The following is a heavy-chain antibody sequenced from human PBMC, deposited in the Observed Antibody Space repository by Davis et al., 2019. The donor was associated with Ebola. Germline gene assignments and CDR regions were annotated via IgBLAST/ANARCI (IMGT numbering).Heavy chain of an antibody. Sequence: GESLKISCAASGFTFSSYWMHWVRQAPGKGLVWVSRINSDGSSTSYADSVKGRFTISRDNAKNTLYLQMNSLRAEDTAVYYCARETVVVVAAINYYYYYSMDVWGQGTTVTVSS. J-gene: IGHJ6*02. V-gene: IGHV3-74*01. CDR1: GFTFSSYW. CDR3: ARETVVVVAAINYYYYYSMDV. CDR2: INSDGSST. D-gene: IGHD2-15*01.